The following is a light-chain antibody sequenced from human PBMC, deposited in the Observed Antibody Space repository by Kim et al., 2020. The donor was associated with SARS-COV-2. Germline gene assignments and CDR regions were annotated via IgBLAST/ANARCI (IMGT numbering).Light chain of an antibody. CDR1: NVGYKF. V-gene: IGLV3-1*01. Sequence: PGQAPRITCAVGNVGYKFAGWYQQKPGQSPIMVMYQNNNRPSGIAARFSGSNSGNTATLTISGTQPMDEADYYCQTWDSRTAIYVFGTGTKVTVL. CDR2: QNN. J-gene: IGLJ1*01. CDR3: QTWDSRTAIYV.